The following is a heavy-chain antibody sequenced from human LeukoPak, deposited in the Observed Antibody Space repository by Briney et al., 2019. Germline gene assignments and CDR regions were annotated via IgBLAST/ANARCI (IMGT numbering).Heavy chain of an antibody. J-gene: IGHJ5*02. V-gene: IGHV1-8*01. D-gene: IGHD5/OR15-5a*01. CDR2: VNPNSGKT. Sequence: ASVKVSCKASGYIFFTYDINWVRQAPGRGLEWMGWVNPNSGKTDCSKTFQGRVTLTRSTSISTAYLQLNNVTSDDTAIYYCARGHKYDGSPYFYDWLDLWGPRTLVTVSS. CDR1: GYIFFTYD. CDR3: ARGHKYDGSPYFYDWLDL.